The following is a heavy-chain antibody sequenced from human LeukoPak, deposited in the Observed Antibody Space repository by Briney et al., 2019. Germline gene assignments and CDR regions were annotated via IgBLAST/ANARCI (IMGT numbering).Heavy chain of an antibody. D-gene: IGHD3-22*01. CDR1: GYTFTGYY. CDR2: INPNSGGT. J-gene: IGHJ4*02. V-gene: IGHV1-2*02. Sequence: ASVKVSCKSSGYTFTGYYMHWVRQAPGQGLEWMGWINPNSGGTNYAQQFQGRVTMTRDRSISTAYMEMRSLRSDDTAVYYCARAFMKQYYYDGSCYFPHFPDYWGQGTLVTVSS. CDR3: ARAFMKQYYYDGSCYFPHFPDY.